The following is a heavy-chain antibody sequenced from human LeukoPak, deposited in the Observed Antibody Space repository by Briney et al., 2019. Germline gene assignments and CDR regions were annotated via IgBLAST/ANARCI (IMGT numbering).Heavy chain of an antibody. CDR1: GFTFSSYS. J-gene: IGHJ4*02. Sequence: GGSLRLSCAASGFTFSSYSMNWVRQAPGKGLEWVSSISSSSSYIYYADSVKGRFTISRDNAKNSLYLQMNSLRAEDTAVYYCARGSRGYLFDYWGQGTLVTVSS. CDR2: ISSSSSYI. V-gene: IGHV3-21*01. CDR3: ARGSRGYLFDY. D-gene: IGHD3-22*01.